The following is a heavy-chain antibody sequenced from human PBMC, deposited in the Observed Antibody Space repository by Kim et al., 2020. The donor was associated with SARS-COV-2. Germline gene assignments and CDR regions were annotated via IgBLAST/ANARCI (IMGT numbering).Heavy chain of an antibody. V-gene: IGHV3-74*01. J-gene: IGHJ1*01. Sequence: GGSLRLSCAASGFTFRNHWMHWVRQAPGKGQVWVSRINYDGSSTTYADSVKGRFTISRDNAKNMVYLQLNSLRAEDTAVFYCTRDSAGLENWGQGTLVTV. CDR1: GFTFRNHW. CDR3: TRDSAGLEN. CDR2: INYDGSST.